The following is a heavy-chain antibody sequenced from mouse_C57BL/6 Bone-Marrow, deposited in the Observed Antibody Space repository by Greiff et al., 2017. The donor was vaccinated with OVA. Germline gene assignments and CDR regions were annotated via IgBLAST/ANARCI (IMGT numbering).Heavy chain of an antibody. J-gene: IGHJ3*01. CDR1: GFTFSDYG. V-gene: IGHV5-17*01. CDR3: ARPGFAWFAY. CDR2: ISSGSSTI. D-gene: IGHD3-2*02. Sequence: EVKLMESGGGLVKPGGSLKLSCAASGFTFSDYGMHWVRQAPEKGLEWVAYISSGSSTIYYADTVKGRFTISRDNAKNTLFLQMTSLRSEDTAMYYCARPGFAWFAYWGQGTLVTVSA.